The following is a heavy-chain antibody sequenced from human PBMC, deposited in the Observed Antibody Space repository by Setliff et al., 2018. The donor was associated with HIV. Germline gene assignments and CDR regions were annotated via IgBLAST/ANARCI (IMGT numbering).Heavy chain of an antibody. Sequence: GASVKVSCKVSGYTLTELSMHWVRQISGKGFEWMGRFDPEDGDTLYAHKFQGRVTMTEDTSTDTAYLELSGLRSEDTAVYYCATAKEQWLTEGGFDYWGQGTLVTVS. J-gene: IGHJ4*02. CDR2: FDPEDGDT. CDR3: ATAKEQWLTEGGFDY. D-gene: IGHD6-19*01. CDR1: GYTLTELS. V-gene: IGHV1-24*01.